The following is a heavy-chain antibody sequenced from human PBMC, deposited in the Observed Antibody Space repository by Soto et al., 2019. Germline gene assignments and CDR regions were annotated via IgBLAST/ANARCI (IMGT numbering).Heavy chain of an antibody. CDR2: ISAYNGNT. D-gene: IGHD3-10*01. V-gene: IGHV1-18*01. CDR1: GYTFTSYG. J-gene: IGHJ4*02. Sequence: ASVNLSCKASGYTFTSYGISWVRQAPGQGLEWMGWISAYNGNTNYAQKLQGRVTMTTDTSTSTAYMELRSLRSDDTAVYYCARAIITSQNIVIWFLDYWGQGTLVTVSS. CDR3: ARAIITSQNIVIWFLDY.